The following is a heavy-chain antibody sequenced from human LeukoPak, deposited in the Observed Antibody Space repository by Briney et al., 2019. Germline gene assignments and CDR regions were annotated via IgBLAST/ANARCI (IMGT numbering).Heavy chain of an antibody. CDR2: INPNSGGT. Sequence: ASVKVSCKASGYTFTGYYMHWVRQAPGQGLEWMGWINPNSGGTNYAQKFQGRVTMTRDTFISTAYMELSRLRSDDTAVYYCARVPRRGVIINFFDYWGQGTLVTVSS. D-gene: IGHD3-10*01. J-gene: IGHJ4*02. V-gene: IGHV1-2*02. CDR3: ARVPRRGVIINFFDY. CDR1: GYTFTGYY.